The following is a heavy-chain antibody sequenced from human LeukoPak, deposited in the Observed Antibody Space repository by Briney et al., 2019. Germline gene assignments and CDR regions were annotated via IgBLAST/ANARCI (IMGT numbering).Heavy chain of an antibody. Sequence: GASVKVSCKASGYTFTSYYMHWVRQAPGQGLEWMGWINPNSGGTNYAQKFQGRVTMTRDTSISTAYMELSRLRSDDTAVYYCARNLAPKSIAAAGTAFDYWGQGTLVTVSS. J-gene: IGHJ4*02. CDR3: ARNLAPKSIAAAGTAFDY. D-gene: IGHD6-13*01. CDR1: GYTFTSYY. CDR2: INPNSGGT. V-gene: IGHV1-2*02.